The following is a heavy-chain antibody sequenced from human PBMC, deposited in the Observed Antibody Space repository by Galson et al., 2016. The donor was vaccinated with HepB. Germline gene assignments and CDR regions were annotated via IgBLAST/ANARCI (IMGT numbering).Heavy chain of an antibody. CDR1: VGSFSSGNSY. J-gene: IGHJ4*02. CDR3: ARGKYCGDGCYRGIEY. CDR2: IHNSGST. Sequence: TLSLTCNVSVGSFSSGNSYWTWIRQYPGKGLEWIGYIHNSGSTYYNPSLKSRLTISMDRSKNQFSLGLSSVTAADTAMYYCARGKYCGDGCYRGIEYWGQGTLVTVSS. V-gene: IGHV4-31*03. D-gene: IGHD2-21*02.